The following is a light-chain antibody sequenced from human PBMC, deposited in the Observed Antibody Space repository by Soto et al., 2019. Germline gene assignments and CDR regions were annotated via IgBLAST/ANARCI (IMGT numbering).Light chain of an antibody. V-gene: IGKV1-5*01. J-gene: IGKJ1*01. CDR2: DAS. Sequence: TQMGRSPSTVSASVRNTVSITFRASQSISTRLAWYQQKAGTAPKGLIYDASRLESGVPSRISGSGSGTEFTLTISRLQPDDFASYYCQHYDSYSWTFGQGTKVDIK. CDR1: QSISTR. CDR3: QHYDSYSWT.